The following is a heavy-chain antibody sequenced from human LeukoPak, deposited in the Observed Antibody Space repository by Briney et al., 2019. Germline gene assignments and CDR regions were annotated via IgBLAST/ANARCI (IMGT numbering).Heavy chain of an antibody. J-gene: IGHJ4*02. V-gene: IGHV4-59*08. CDR2: IYYSGST. CDR1: GGSISSYY. CDR3: ARHLSDHYDSSGYYFDS. D-gene: IGHD3-22*01. Sequence: PSETLSLTRSVSGGSISSYYWSWIRQPPGRGLEWIGYIYYSGSTNYNPSLKSRVTISVDTSKNLFSLKLSSVTAADTAVFYCARHLSDHYDSSGYYFDSWGQGTLVTVSS.